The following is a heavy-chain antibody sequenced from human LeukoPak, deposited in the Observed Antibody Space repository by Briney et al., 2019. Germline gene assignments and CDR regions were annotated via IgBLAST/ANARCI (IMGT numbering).Heavy chain of an antibody. CDR2: IYYSGTT. J-gene: IGHJ4*02. CDR1: GVSISGHY. V-gene: IGHV4-59*11. Sequence: PSETLSLTCTVSGVSISGHYWNWIRQTPGKGLEWIGYIYYSGTTNYNPSLKSRVTISLDTSKSQFSLKLSSVTAADTAVYYCARESYSSSWYADYWGQGTLVTVSS. CDR3: ARESYSSSWYADY. D-gene: IGHD6-13*01.